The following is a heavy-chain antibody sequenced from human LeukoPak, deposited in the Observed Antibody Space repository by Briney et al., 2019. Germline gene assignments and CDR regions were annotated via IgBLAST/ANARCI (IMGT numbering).Heavy chain of an antibody. CDR3: AKGRGPGITIFGVVIDY. CDR1: GFTFSSYA. J-gene: IGHJ4*02. V-gene: IGHV3-23*01. D-gene: IGHD3-3*01. CDR2: ISGSGGST. Sequence: GGSLRLSCAASGFTFSSYAMSWVRQAPGKGLEWVSAISGSGGSTYYADSVKGRFTISRDNSKNTLYLQMNSLRAEDTAVYYCAKGRGPGITIFGVVIDYWGQGTLVTVSS.